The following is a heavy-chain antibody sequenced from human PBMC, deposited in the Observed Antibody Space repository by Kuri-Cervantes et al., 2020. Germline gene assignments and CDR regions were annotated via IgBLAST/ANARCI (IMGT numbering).Heavy chain of an antibody. CDR2: IYWDDDK. D-gene: IGHD3-10*01. CDR3: AHSADYYGSGSYSGNWFDP. Sequence: SGPTLVKPTQTLTLTCTFSGFSLSTSGVGVSWIRQPPGKALEWLALIYWDDDKRYSPSLKSRLTITKDTSKNQAVLTMTNMDPVDTATYYCAHSADYYGSGSYSGNWFDPWGQGTLVTVSS. CDR1: GFSLSTSGVG. V-gene: IGHV2-5*02. J-gene: IGHJ5*02.